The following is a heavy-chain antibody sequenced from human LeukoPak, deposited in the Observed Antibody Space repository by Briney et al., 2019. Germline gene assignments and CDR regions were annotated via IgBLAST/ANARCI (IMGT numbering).Heavy chain of an antibody. CDR1: GGSISSSSDY. CDR3: ARGEGSTVVPDAFDI. Sequence: SETLSLTCTVSGGSISSSSDYWGWIRQPPGKGLEWIGCIYYSGSTNYNPSLKSRVTISVDTSKNQFSLKLSSVTAADTAVYYCARGEGSTVVPDAFDIWGQGTMVTVSS. J-gene: IGHJ3*02. D-gene: IGHD4-23*01. CDR2: IYYSGST. V-gene: IGHV4-61*05.